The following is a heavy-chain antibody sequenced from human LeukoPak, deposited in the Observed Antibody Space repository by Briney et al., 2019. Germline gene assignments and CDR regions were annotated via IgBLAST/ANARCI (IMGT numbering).Heavy chain of an antibody. CDR2: VYFSGST. Sequence: SETLSLTCSVSGASISSRDHYWAWIRQPPGKGLEWIGGVYFSGSTYYKASLKSRLTISVDTSKNQFSLTLKSVTAADTSVYYCARGVEMWSYFDSWGQGTPVIVS. CDR3: ARGVEMWSYFDS. D-gene: IGHD2-21*01. J-gene: IGHJ4*02. V-gene: IGHV4-39*01. CDR1: GASISSRDHY.